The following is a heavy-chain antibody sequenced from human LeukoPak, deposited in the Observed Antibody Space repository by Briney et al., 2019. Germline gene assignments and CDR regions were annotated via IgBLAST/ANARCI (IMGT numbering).Heavy chain of an antibody. CDR1: GFSISNSA. V-gene: IGHV3-23*01. J-gene: IGHJ4*02. CDR2: IIGSSGST. D-gene: IGHD5-12*01. CDR3: AKGAYDYIEMGYFDY. Sequence: GGSLRLSCAASGFSISNSAISSVRQAPGKGLEWVSLIIGSSGSTFYADSVKGGFTISRDNSKNTLFLQMNSLRAEDTAVNYCAKGAYDYIEMGYFDYWGQGTLVTVSS.